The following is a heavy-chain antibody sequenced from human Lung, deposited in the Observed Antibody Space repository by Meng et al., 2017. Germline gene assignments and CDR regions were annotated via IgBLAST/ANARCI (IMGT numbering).Heavy chain of an antibody. Sequence: GESLKISCAASGFTFSGSAMHWVRQASGKGLEWVGRIRSKANSYATAYAASVKGRFTISRDDSKNTAYLQMNSLKTEDTAVYYCTLGKEDYWGQGTLVTVSS. CDR1: GFTFSGSA. J-gene: IGHJ4*02. D-gene: IGHD1-26*01. V-gene: IGHV3-73*01. CDR3: TLGKEDY. CDR2: IRSKANSYAT.